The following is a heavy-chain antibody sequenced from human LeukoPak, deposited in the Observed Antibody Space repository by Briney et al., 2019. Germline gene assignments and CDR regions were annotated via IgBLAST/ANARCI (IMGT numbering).Heavy chain of an antibody. D-gene: IGHD4-11*01. CDR1: GFTVSSNY. V-gene: IGHV3-66*02. J-gene: IGHJ4*02. CDR3: ARELSTVTTNHFDY. Sequence: GGSLRLSCAASGFTVSSNYMSWVRQAPGKGLERVSVIYSGGSTYYADSVKGRFTISRDNSKNTLYLQMNSLRAEDTAVYYCARELSTVTTNHFDYWAQGTLVTVSS. CDR2: IYSGGST.